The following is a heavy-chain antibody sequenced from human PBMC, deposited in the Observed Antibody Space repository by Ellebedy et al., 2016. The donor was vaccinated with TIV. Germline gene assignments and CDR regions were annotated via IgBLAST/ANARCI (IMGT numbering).Heavy chain of an antibody. D-gene: IGHD2-21*02. Sequence: SGPTLVKPTETLTLTCTVSGFSLTNIIMGVSWFRQPPGKALEWLAHIFPNDKESYTASLKRRLAISKDTAKSQVVLTMSNMGPVDAATYYCARTLRYCGGDCSFLFDFWGPGTLVAVSS. CDR1: GFSLTNIIMG. J-gene: IGHJ4*02. CDR3: ARTLRYCGGDCSFLFDF. V-gene: IGHV2-26*01. CDR2: IFPNDKE.